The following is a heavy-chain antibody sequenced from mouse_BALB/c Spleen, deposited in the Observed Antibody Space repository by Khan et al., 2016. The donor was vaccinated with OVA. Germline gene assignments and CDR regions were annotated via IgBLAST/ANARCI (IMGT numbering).Heavy chain of an antibody. CDR3: ARPPITTVVATSYWFFDV. J-gene: IGHJ1*01. CDR1: GFTFSTYA. CDR2: ISTGDTYT. V-gene: IGHV5-9-3*01. Sequence: EVELVESGGGLVKSGGSLKLSRAASGFTFSTYAMSWVRQTPEKRLEWVATISTGDTYTYYPDSVKGRFTISRDNAKNTLYLQMSSLRSEDTAMYYCARPPITTVVATSYWFFDVWGAGTTVTVST. D-gene: IGHD1-1*01.